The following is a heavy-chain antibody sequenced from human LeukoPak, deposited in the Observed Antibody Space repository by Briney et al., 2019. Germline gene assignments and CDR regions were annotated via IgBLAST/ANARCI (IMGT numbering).Heavy chain of an antibody. Sequence: SVKVSCKASGGTFSSYAISWVRQAPGQGLEWMGGIIPIFGTANYAQKFQSRVTITADESTSTAYMELSSLRSEDTAVYYCARAKYYYDSSGYYYFDYWGQGTLVTVSS. D-gene: IGHD3-22*01. V-gene: IGHV1-69*01. CDR1: GGTFSSYA. CDR3: ARAKYYYDSSGYYYFDY. J-gene: IGHJ4*02. CDR2: IIPIFGTA.